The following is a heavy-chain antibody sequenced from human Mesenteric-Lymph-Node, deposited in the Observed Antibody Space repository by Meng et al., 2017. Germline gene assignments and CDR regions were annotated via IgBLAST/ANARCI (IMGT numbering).Heavy chain of an antibody. V-gene: IGHV3-33*01. D-gene: IGHD1-1*01. CDR3: ARGYMENYFGMDV. J-gene: IGHJ6*02. CDR1: GFTFNSYA. CDR2: IWYDGSKK. Sequence: GESLKISCAAFGFTFNSYAMHWVRQAPGKGLEWVAIIWYDGSKKYYADSVKGRFTISRDNAKNSLYLQMNSLRAEDTALYYCARGYMENYFGMDVWGQGTTVTVSS.